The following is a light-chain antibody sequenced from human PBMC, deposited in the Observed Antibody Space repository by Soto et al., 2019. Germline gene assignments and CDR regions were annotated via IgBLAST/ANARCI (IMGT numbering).Light chain of an antibody. V-gene: IGLV2-8*01. J-gene: IGLJ1*01. CDR2: EVS. Sequence: QLVLTQPPSASGSPGQSVTISCTGTSSDVGGYNYVSWYQQHPGKAPKLMIYEVSKRPSGVPDRFSGSKSGNTASLTVSGLQAEDEDDYYCSSYAGSNNYVFGTGTQLTVL. CDR1: SSDVGGYNY. CDR3: SSYAGSNNYV.